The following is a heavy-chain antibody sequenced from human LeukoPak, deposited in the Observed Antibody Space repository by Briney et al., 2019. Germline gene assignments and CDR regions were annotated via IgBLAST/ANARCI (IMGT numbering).Heavy chain of an antibody. V-gene: IGHV6-1*01. CDR1: VDSVSINSAA. D-gene: IGHD1-26*01. J-gene: IGHJ4*02. CDR2: TYYRSKWYN. CDR3: ARELIVGATPDYFDY. Sequence: SQTLSLTFAISVDSVSINSAAWNWIRQSPSRGLEWLGSTYYRSKWYNDYAVSVKSRITINPDTSKNQFSLQLNSVTPEDTAVYYCARELIVGATPDYFDYWGQGTLVTVSS.